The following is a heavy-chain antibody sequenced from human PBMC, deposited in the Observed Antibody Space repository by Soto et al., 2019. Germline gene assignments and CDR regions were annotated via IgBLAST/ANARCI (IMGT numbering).Heavy chain of an antibody. V-gene: IGHV1-69*12. D-gene: IGHD4-4*01. CDR1: GGTFSCYA. J-gene: IGHJ6*02. CDR2: IIPIFGTA. CDR3: ASAPIPTVTYYYYYYGMDL. Sequence: QVQLVQSGAEVKKPGSSVKGSCKASGGTFSCYAISWVRQAPGQGLEWMGGIIPIFGTANYAQKFQGRVTITADESTSTAYMELSSLRSEDTAVYYCASAPIPTVTYYYYYYGMDLWGQGTTVTVSS.